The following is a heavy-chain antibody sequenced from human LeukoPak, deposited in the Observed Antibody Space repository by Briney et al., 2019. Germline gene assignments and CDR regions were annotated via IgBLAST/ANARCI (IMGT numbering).Heavy chain of an antibody. CDR3: ARDGSIVVVPAATLKPNWFDP. Sequence: GASVKVSCKASGYTFTSCYMHWVRQAPGQGLEWMGIINPSGGSTSYAQKFQGRVTMTRDTSTSTVYMELSSLRSEDTAVYYCARDGSIVVVPAATLKPNWFDPWGQGTLVTVSS. CDR2: INPSGGST. V-gene: IGHV1-46*01. D-gene: IGHD2-2*01. CDR1: GYTFTSCY. J-gene: IGHJ5*02.